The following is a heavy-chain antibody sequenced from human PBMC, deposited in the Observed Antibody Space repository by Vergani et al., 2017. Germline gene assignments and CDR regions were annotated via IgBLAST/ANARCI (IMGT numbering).Heavy chain of an antibody. CDR1: GYTFTSYY. Sequence: QVQLVQSGAEVKKPGASVKVSCKASGYTFTSYYMHWVRQAPGQGLEWMGIINPSGGSTSYAQKFQGRVTMNRDTSTSTVYMELRSLRSDDTAVYYCARGGDYYGSGSYFDYWGQGTLVTVSS. V-gene: IGHV1-46*01. CDR2: INPSGGST. J-gene: IGHJ4*02. CDR3: ARGGDYYGSGSYFDY. D-gene: IGHD3-10*01.